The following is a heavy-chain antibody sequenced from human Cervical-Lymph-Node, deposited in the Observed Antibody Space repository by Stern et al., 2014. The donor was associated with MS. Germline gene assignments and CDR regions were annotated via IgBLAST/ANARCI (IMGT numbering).Heavy chain of an antibody. CDR3: ARDAGDSGGSNCFDY. D-gene: IGHD6-19*01. J-gene: IGHJ4*02. V-gene: IGHV3-11*01. CDR2: ISSGSPTR. Sequence: VQLVQSGGGLVQPGGSLRLSCAASGFSFSNSYMSWVRQAPGKGLEWISYISSGSPTRYCSDSGKALFPITRANARNSQYLQMNRLRVEDMAVYYGARDAGDSGGSNCFDYWGQGILVTVSS. CDR1: GFSFSNSY.